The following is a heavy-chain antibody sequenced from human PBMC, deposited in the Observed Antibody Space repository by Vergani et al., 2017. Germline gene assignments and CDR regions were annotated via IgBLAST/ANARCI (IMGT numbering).Heavy chain of an antibody. CDR3: ARSGLWFGELYYYYYYYMDV. CDR2: ISYDGSNK. J-gene: IGHJ6*03. CDR1: GFTFSSYA. Sequence: VQLVESGGGLVKPGGSLRLSCAASGFTFSSYAMHWVRQAPGKGLEWVAVISYDGSNKYYADSVKGRFTISRDNSKNTLYLQMNSLRAEDTAVYYCARSGLWFGELYYYYYYYMDVWGKGTTVTVSS. D-gene: IGHD3-10*01. V-gene: IGHV3-30*04.